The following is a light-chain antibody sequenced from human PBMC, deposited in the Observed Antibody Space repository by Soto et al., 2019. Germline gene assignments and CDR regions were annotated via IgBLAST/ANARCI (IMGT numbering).Light chain of an antibody. CDR1: QSVSGS. CDR3: QQYNKWLYT. J-gene: IGKJ2*01. Sequence: EMVMTQSPATLSVSPGERATLSCRASQSVSGSLAWYQQKPGQAPRLLFYGASTRATGVPARFSGSGSGTEFTLTISSLQSEDFAVYYCQQYNKWLYTFGQGTKLEIK. CDR2: GAS. V-gene: IGKV3-15*01.